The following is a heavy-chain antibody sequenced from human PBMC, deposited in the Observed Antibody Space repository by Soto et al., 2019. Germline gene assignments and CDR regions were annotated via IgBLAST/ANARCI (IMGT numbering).Heavy chain of an antibody. Sequence: SGALSLTCTFSGGSISRSSYYWGWIRQAPGKGLEWIGSIYYSGSTYYNPSLKSRVTISVDTSKNQFSLKLSSVTAAETAVYYCARHGSVSYYNNWFDPWGQGTLVTVSS. D-gene: IGHD3-10*01. J-gene: IGHJ5*02. CDR2: IYYSGST. CDR3: ARHGSVSYYNNWFDP. V-gene: IGHV4-39*01. CDR1: GGSISRSSYY.